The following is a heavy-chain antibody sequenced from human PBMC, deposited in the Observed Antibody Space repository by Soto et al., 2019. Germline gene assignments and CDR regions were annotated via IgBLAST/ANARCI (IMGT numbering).Heavy chain of an antibody. V-gene: IGHV1-69*06. Sequence: QVQLVQSGAEVKKPGSSVKVSCKASGGTFSSYAISWVRQAPGQGLEWMGGIIPIFDTANYAQKFQGRVTITADKSTSTAYMELSSLRSEDTAVYYCARGGYCSSTSCYGGYYYGMDVWGQGTTVTVSS. J-gene: IGHJ6*02. CDR3: ARGGYCSSTSCYGGYYYGMDV. D-gene: IGHD2-2*01. CDR1: GGTFSSYA. CDR2: IIPIFDTA.